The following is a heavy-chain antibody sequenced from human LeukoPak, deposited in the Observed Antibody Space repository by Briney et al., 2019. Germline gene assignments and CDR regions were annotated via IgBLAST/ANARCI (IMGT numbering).Heavy chain of an antibody. J-gene: IGHJ5*02. Sequence: SETLSLTCAVYGGSFIGYYWSWIRQPPGKGLEWIGEINHSGSTNYNPSPKSRVTISVDTSKNQFSLKLSSVTAADTAVYYCARGRSIAVAVMVWFDPWGQGTLVTVSS. CDR3: ARGRSIAVAVMVWFDP. V-gene: IGHV4-34*01. CDR1: GGSFIGYY. D-gene: IGHD6-19*01. CDR2: INHSGST.